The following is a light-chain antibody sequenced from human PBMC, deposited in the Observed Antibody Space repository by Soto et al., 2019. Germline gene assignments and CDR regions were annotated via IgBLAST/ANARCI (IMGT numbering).Light chain of an antibody. V-gene: IGLV2-14*01. Sequence: QSSLTQPGSVFVSLGQSITISCTGTTRDIAGYNYISWYKQLPGNVPKLLIYQVTIRPSGISNRLSCSKSGNTASLTISGLQAEDEAYYYCTSFSSSASLYVFGTGTKVTVL. CDR2: QVT. J-gene: IGLJ1*01. CDR3: TSFSSSASLYV. CDR1: TRDIAGYNY.